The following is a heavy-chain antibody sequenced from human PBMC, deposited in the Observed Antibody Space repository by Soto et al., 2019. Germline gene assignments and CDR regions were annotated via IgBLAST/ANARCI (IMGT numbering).Heavy chain of an antibody. V-gene: IGHV3-21*01. Sequence: EVQLVESGGGLVKPGGSLRLSCAASGFTFSSYSMNWVRQAPGKGLEWVSSISSSGSYIYYADTVKGRFAISRDNAKNSLSLQMNSRRAEDTAVYYCARTLRAVGGLDSFDIGGKGTMITVSS. CDR2: ISSSGSYI. D-gene: IGHD6-19*01. J-gene: IGHJ3*02. CDR3: ARTLRAVGGLDSFDI. CDR1: GFTFSSYS.